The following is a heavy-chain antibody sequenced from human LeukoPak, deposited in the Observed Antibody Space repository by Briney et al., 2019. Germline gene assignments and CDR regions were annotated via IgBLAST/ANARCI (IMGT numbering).Heavy chain of an antibody. Sequence: GGSLRLSCAASGFTFSSYAMSWVRQAPGKGLEWVSTISNSGDSTYYADSVKGRFTISRDNSKNTLYLQMNSLRAEDTAVYYYAKDRWTSGGSGGGDYWGQGTLVTVSS. CDR1: GFTFSSYA. V-gene: IGHV3-23*01. CDR2: ISNSGDST. CDR3: AKDRWTSGGSGGGDY. J-gene: IGHJ4*02. D-gene: IGHD2-15*01.